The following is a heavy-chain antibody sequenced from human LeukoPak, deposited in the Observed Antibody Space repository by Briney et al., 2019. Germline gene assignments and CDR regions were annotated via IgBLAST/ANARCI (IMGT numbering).Heavy chain of an antibody. Sequence: PGGSLRLSCAASGFTFGSYGMSWVRQAPGKGLEWVSFITPNADRTSYADSVEGRFTISRDNPRNTLYMQMNSLRDEDTALYYCAIMHGYYDGSGYWVQWGQGTLGTVSS. V-gene: IGHV3-23*01. J-gene: IGHJ1*01. CDR2: ITPNADRT. CDR1: GFTFGSYG. D-gene: IGHD3-22*01. CDR3: AIMHGYYDGSGYWVQ.